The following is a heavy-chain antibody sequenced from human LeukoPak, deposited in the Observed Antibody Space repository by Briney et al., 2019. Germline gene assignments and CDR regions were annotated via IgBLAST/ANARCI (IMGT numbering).Heavy chain of an antibody. J-gene: IGHJ4*02. CDR3: ARASTGIAVAGTFSY. CDR1: GGSINRGTFF. V-gene: IGHV4-31*11. D-gene: IGHD6-19*01. Sequence: SETLSLTCAVSGGSINRGTFFWTWIRKPPGKGLEWIGYIYYSGSTYYNPSLKSRVTISVDTSKNQFSLKLSSVTAADTAVYYCARASTGIAVAGTFSYWGQGTLVTVSS. CDR2: IYYSGST.